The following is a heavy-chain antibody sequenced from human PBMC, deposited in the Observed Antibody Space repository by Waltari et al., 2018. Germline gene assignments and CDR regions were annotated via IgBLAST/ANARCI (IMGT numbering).Heavy chain of an antibody. CDR1: GGSFSGYY. CDR3: ARPGAFVASRGNRFDY. J-gene: IGHJ4*02. V-gene: IGHV4-34*01. Sequence: QVQLQQWGAGLLKPSETLSLTCAVYGGSFSGYYWSWIRQPPGKGLEGIGEINHSGSTNYNPSLKSRVIISVDTSKNQFSLKLSSVTAADTAVYFCARPGAFVASRGNRFDYWGQGTLVTVSS. D-gene: IGHD1-1*01. CDR2: INHSGST.